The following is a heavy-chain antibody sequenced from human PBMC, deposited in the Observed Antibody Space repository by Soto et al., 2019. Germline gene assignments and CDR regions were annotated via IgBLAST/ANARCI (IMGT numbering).Heavy chain of an antibody. J-gene: IGHJ6*02. CDR2: ISGIGGST. V-gene: IGHV3-23*01. CDR3: AKNRGDIVLVPAARFYYYFGMDV. Sequence: GGSLRLSCAASGFTFTDYALSWVRQAPGKGLEWVATISGIGGSTYLADSVKGRLSISRDNSKNTVSLLMNSLRPEDTAVYYCAKNRGDIVLVPAARFYYYFGMDVWGQGTTVTVSS. CDR1: GFTFTDYA. D-gene: IGHD2-2*01.